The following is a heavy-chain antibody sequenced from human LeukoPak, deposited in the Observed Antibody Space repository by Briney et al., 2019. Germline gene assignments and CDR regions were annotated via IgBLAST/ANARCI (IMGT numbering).Heavy chain of an antibody. Sequence: ASVKVSCKASGGTFSSYAISWVRQAPGQGLEWMGIINPSGGSTSYAQKFQGRVTMTRDTSTSTVYMELSSLRSGDTAVYYCASPYSSSWYSYAFDIWGQGTMVTVSS. CDR2: INPSGGST. V-gene: IGHV1-46*01. CDR1: GGTFSSYA. J-gene: IGHJ3*02. D-gene: IGHD6-13*01. CDR3: ASPYSSSWYSYAFDI.